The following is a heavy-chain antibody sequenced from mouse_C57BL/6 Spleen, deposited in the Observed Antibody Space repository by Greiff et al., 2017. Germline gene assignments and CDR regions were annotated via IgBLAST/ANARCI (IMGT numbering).Heavy chain of an antibody. V-gene: IGHV1-22*01. CDR1: GYTFTDYN. Sequence: VQLQQSGPELVKPGASVKMSCKASGYTFTDYNMHWVKQSHGKSLEWIGYINPNNGGTSYNQKFKGKATLTVNKSSSTAYMELRSLTSEDSAVYYCARSGLRPPTSGYFDVWGTGTTVTVSS. CDR3: ARSGLRPPTSGYFDV. J-gene: IGHJ1*03. D-gene: IGHD1-2*01. CDR2: INPNNGGT.